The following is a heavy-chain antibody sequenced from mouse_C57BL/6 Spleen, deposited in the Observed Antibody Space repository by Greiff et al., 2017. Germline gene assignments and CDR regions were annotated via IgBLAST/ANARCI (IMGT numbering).Heavy chain of an antibody. Sequence: VKLVESGPGLVQPSQSLSITCTVSGFSLTSYGVHWVRQSPGKGLEWLGVIWRGGSTDYNAAFMSRLSITKDNSKSQVFFKMNSLQADDTAIYYCAKKHYGSSPYAMDYWGQGTSVTVSS. J-gene: IGHJ4*01. CDR3: AKKHYGSSPYAMDY. CDR1: GFSLTSYG. D-gene: IGHD1-1*01. V-gene: IGHV2-5*01. CDR2: IWRGGST.